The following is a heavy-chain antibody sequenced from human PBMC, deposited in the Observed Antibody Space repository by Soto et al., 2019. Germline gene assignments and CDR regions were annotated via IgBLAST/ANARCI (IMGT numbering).Heavy chain of an antibody. CDR3: ARGGFWRGQKLFDP. D-gene: IGHD3-3*01. J-gene: IGHJ5*02. V-gene: IGHV4-59*01. CDR2: IYYSGTT. CDR1: GGSISSYY. Sequence: SETLSLTCTVSGGSISSYYWSWIRQPPGKGLEWIGYIYYSGTTNYNPSLKSRVTISVDTSKNQFSLKLSSVTAAATAVYFCARGGFWRGQKLFDPWGQGTLVTVSS.